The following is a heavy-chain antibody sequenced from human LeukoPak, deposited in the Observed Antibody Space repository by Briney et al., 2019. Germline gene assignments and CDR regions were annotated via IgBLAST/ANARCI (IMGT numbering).Heavy chain of an antibody. D-gene: IGHD1-26*01. V-gene: IGHV3-30*01. CDR2: ISYDGSNK. J-gene: IGHJ4*02. CDR3: ARDGVSIVGATHTFDY. Sequence: GGSLRLSCVASGFMFSDYAMSWVRQAPGKGLEWVAVISYDGSNKYYADSVKGRFTISRDNSKNTLYLQMNSLRAEDTAVYYCARDGVSIVGATHTFDYWGQGTLVTVSS. CDR1: GFMFSDYA.